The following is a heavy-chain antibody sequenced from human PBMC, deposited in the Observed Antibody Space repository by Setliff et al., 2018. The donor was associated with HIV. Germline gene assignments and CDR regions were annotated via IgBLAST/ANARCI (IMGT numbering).Heavy chain of an antibody. V-gene: IGHV4-38-2*02. CDR2: IYHTGST. CDR3: ASEDYYYYGMDV. Sequence: SETLSLTCTVSDSGTYYWGWIRQPPGNGLEWIGSIYHTGSTYYKPSLKSRVTISVATSKHQFSLKLSSVTAADMAVYYCASEDYYYYGMDVWGQGTTVTVSS. J-gene: IGHJ6*02. CDR1: DSGTYY.